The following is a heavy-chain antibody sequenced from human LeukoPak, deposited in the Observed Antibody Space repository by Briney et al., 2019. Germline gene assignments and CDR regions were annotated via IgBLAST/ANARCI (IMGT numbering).Heavy chain of an antibody. CDR1: GFTFSSCA. V-gene: IGHV3-30-3*01. CDR3: ARDQDDPPYYYYGMDV. CDR2: ISYDGSNK. J-gene: IGHJ6*02. D-gene: IGHD5-24*01. Sequence: PGGSLRLSCAASGFTFSSCAMHWVRQAPGKGLEWVAVISYDGSNKYYADSVKGRFTISRDNPKNTLYLQMNSLRAEDTAVYYCARDQDDPPYYYYGMDVWGQGTTVTVSS.